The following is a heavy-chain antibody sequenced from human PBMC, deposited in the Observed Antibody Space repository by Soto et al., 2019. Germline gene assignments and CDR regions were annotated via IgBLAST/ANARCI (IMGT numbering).Heavy chain of an antibody. CDR2: VGGVTRST. D-gene: IGHD3-3*01. Sequence: GGSLRLSCAASGFTFSNFAMSWARQAPGKGLEWVSGVGGVTRSTYYAASVKGRFTISRDDSKSTLYLQMNSLRAEDTAVYYCTKEVFWSGYHWFDPWGQGTLVTVSS. CDR1: GFTFSNFA. V-gene: IGHV3-23*01. J-gene: IGHJ5*02. CDR3: TKEVFWSGYHWFDP.